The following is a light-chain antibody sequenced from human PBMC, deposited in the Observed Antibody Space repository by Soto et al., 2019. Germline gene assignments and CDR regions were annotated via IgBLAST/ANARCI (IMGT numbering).Light chain of an antibody. CDR1: ALRQKY. CDR2: DDS. V-gene: IGLV3-10*01. CDR3: YSTDSSDNHRV. Sequence: ELTQPPSVSVSPGQTARITCSGDALRQKYVCWYQQKSGQAPVLVIYDDSKRPSGIPERFSGSSSGTMATLTISVSQVEDEADYYCYSTDSSDNHRVFGGGTKVTV. J-gene: IGLJ2*01.